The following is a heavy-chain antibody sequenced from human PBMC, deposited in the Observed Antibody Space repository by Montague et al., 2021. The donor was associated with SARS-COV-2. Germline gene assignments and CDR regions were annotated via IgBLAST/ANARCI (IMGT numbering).Heavy chain of an antibody. CDR1: VGSISSNNW. V-gene: IGHV4-4*02. CDR3: AREGSRDGYNEGFDY. J-gene: IGHJ4*02. CDR2: FYHSGRT. Sequence: SETLSLTCAVSVGSISSNNWWSWVRHAPGKRLEWVGVFYHSGRTNYNPSLKSRVTISVDKSKNQYSLILSSVTAADTAVYYCAREGSRDGYNEGFDYWGQGTLVNVSP. D-gene: IGHD5-24*01.